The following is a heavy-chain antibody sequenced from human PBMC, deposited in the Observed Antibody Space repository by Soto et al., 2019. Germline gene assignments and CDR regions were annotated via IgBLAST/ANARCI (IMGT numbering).Heavy chain of an antibody. J-gene: IGHJ4*02. Sequence: SETRYLTCTVSGGSIISSSYYWGWIRQPPGKGLEWIGSIYYSGSTYYNPSLKSRVTISVDTSKNQFSLKLSSVTAADTAVYYCARTKGVAARPKGFDYWGQGTLVTVS. D-gene: IGHD6-6*01. V-gene: IGHV4-39*01. CDR2: IYYSGST. CDR1: GGSIISSSYY. CDR3: ARTKGVAARPKGFDY.